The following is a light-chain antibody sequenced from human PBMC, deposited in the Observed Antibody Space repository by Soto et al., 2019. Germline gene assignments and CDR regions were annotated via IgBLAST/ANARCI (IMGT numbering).Light chain of an antibody. Sequence: DIQMTQSPSSLSKSVGDRVTITCQASRDIRNYLNWYQQKPGKAPKLLIYDASNLETGVPARFRGRGSGTDFTFTISSLQPEDIATYYCQQYDTLPLTFGGGTKVDIK. CDR1: RDIRNY. CDR2: DAS. V-gene: IGKV1-33*01. J-gene: IGKJ4*01. CDR3: QQYDTLPLT.